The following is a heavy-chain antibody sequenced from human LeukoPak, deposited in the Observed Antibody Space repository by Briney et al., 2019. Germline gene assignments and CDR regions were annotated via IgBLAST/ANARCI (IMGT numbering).Heavy chain of an antibody. V-gene: IGHV3-11*01. CDR2: ISSSGSTI. Sequence: PGGSLRLSCAASGFTFSDYYMSWIRQAPGKGLEWVSYISSSGSTIYYADSVKGRFTISRDNAKNSLYLQMNSLRAEDTAVYYCARPWEYCSSTSCYDYYYGMDVWGQGTTVTVSS. J-gene: IGHJ6*02. D-gene: IGHD2-2*01. CDR3: ARPWEYCSSTSCYDYYYGMDV. CDR1: GFTFSDYY.